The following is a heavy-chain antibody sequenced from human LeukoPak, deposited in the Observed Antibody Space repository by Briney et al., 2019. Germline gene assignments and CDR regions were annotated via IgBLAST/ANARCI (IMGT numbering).Heavy chain of an antibody. CDR1: GFTFSSYW. Sequence: PGGSLRLSCAASGFTFSSYWMSWVRQAPGKGLEWVANIKQDGSEKYYVDSVKGRFTISRDNAKNSLYLQMNSLRAEDTAVYYCARGANITIWFGESNYDYWGQGTLVTVSS. CDR2: IKQDGSEK. CDR3: ARGANITIWFGESNYDY. V-gene: IGHV3-7*01. J-gene: IGHJ4*02. D-gene: IGHD3-10*01.